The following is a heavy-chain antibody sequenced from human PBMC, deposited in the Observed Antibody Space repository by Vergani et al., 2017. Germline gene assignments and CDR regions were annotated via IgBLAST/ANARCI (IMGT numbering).Heavy chain of an antibody. CDR3: ARDNQQLRPRAFDR. J-gene: IGHJ3*01. CDR2: IYVSGIT. CDR1: GASINNDFYY. V-gene: IGHV4-61*02. Sequence: QVQLQESGPGLVKPSQTLSLTCTVSGASINNDFYYWHWIRQPAGKGLEWIGRIYVSGITDYNSSLQSRVSMSVDTSKNQFSLTLTSVTAADTAVYYCARDNQQLRPRAFDRWGQGTMVTVSS. D-gene: IGHD4-23*01.